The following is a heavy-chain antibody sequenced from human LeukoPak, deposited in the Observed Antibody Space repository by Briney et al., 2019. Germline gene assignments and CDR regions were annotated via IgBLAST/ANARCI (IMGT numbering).Heavy chain of an antibody. CDR3: ARSYCTNGVCYADY. J-gene: IGHJ4*02. Sequence: GESLKISCKGSGYSFTSYWIGWVRQMPGRGLEWMGIIYPGDSDTRYSPSFQGQVTISADKSISTAYLHWNSLKASDTAMYYCARSYCTNGVCYADYWGQGTLVTVSS. V-gene: IGHV5-51*01. CDR2: IYPGDSDT. CDR1: GYSFTSYW. D-gene: IGHD2-8*01.